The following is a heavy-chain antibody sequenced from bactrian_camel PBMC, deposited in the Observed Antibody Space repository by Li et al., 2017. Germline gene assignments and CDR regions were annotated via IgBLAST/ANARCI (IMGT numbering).Heavy chain of an antibody. CDR1: GEKYCNAD. V-gene: IGHV3S10*01. Sequence: DVQLVESGGGSVEAGGSLTLSCGFSGEKYCNADMSWYRQAPGKGLEWLSLHTGPTTHVADSLKGRFTISRDNAKNTIYLQMNSLEPEDTAVYYCVRSLMSDSSFWGQGTQVTVS. CDR2: LHTGPTT. J-gene: IGHJ4*01. D-gene: IGHD4*01. CDR3: VRSLMSDSSF.